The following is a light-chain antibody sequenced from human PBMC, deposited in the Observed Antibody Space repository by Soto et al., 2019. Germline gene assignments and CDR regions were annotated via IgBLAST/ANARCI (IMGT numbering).Light chain of an antibody. V-gene: IGLV2-14*01. Sequence: QSALTQPASVSGSPGQSITISCTGTSSDVGGYNYVSWYQQHPGKAPKLMIYDVNNRPSGVSNRFSGSKSGNTASLTISGLQAEDEADYYCSSYTSSSAYVIFGGGTKVTVL. CDR2: DVN. CDR1: SSDVGGYNY. J-gene: IGLJ2*01. CDR3: SSYTSSSAYVI.